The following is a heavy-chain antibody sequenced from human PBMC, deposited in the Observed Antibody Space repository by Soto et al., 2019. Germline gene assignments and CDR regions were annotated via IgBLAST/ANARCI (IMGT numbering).Heavy chain of an antibody. D-gene: IGHD5-12*01. CDR1: GGSFRGYY. CDR2: INHSGST. J-gene: IGHJ5*02. Sequence: PSETQSLTSTFYGGSFRGYYWSWIRQPPGKGLEWIGEINHSGSTNYNPSLKSRVTISVDTSKNQFSLKLSSVTAADTAVYYCARARRGDIVATIFSGWFDPWGQGTLVTVSS. CDR3: ARARRGDIVATIFSGWFDP. V-gene: IGHV4-34*01.